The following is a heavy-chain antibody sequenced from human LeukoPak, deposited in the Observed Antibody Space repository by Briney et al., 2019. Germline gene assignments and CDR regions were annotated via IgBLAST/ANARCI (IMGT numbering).Heavy chain of an antibody. D-gene: IGHD5-24*01. V-gene: IGHV4-61*01. J-gene: IGHJ5*02. CDR3: ARYKFHNYFDP. CDR2: TYSTST. Sequence: PSETLSLTCTVSGDSVSSSPYYWGWIRQPPGRGLEWIGNTYSTSTPYNASLRSRVAITEDASKNQFSLRLSSATAADTAIYYCARYKFHNYFDPWGQGTLVTVSS. CDR1: GDSVSSSPYY.